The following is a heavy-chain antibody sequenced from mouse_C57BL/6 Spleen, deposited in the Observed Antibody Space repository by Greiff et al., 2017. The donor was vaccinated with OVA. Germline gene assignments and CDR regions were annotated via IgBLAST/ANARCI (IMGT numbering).Heavy chain of an antibody. CDR3: ARDNYGSYFDY. D-gene: IGHD1-1*01. V-gene: IGHV3-6*01. Sequence: VQLQQSGPGLVKPSQSLSLTCSVTGYSITSGYYWNWIRQFPGNKLEWMGYISYDGSNNYNPSLKNRISITRDTSKNQFFLKLNSVTTEDTATYYCARDNYGSYFDYWGQGTTLTVSS. CDR2: ISYDGSN. CDR1: GYSITSGYY. J-gene: IGHJ2*01.